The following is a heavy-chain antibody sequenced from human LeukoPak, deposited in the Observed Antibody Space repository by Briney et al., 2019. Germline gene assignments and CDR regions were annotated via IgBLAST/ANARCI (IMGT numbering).Heavy chain of an antibody. J-gene: IGHJ4*02. V-gene: IGHV3-64*01. CDR3: AREGGGAEFDY. D-gene: IGHD4-23*01. Sequence: GGSLRLSCAASGFTFSSYAMHWVRQAPGKGLEYVSAISSNGGSTYYANSVKGRFTISRDNSKNTLYLQMGSLRAEDMAVYYRAREGGGAEFDYWGQGTLVTVSS. CDR1: GFTFSSYA. CDR2: ISSNGGST.